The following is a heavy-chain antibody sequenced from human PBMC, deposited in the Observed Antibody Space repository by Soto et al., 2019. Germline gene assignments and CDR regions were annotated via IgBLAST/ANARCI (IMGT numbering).Heavy chain of an antibody. CDR1: GFTFSSYA. V-gene: IGHV3-23*01. Sequence: GGSLRLSCAASGFTFSSYAMSWVRQAPGKGLEWVSAISGSGGSTYYADSVKGRFTISRDNSKNTLYLQMNSLRAEDTAVYYCAKQALNPSESSSNYYDSSGYYYYYGMDVWGQGTTVTVSS. CDR2: ISGSGGST. D-gene: IGHD3-22*01. CDR3: AKQALNPSESSSNYYDSSGYYYYYGMDV. J-gene: IGHJ6*02.